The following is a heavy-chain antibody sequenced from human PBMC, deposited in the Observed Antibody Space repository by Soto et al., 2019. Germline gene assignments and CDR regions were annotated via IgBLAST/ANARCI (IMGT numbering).Heavy chain of an antibody. CDR3: ARASGTPWPPRSYWYFDL. D-gene: IGHD3-10*01. CDR2: IYYSGST. V-gene: IGHV4-61*01. CDR1: GGSVSSGSYY. Sequence: SETLSLTCTVSGGSVSSGSYYWSWIRQPPGKGLEWIGYIYYSGSTNYNPSLKSRVTISVDTSKNQFSLKLSSVTAADTAVYYCARASGTPWPPRSYWYFDLWGRGTLVTVSS. J-gene: IGHJ2*01.